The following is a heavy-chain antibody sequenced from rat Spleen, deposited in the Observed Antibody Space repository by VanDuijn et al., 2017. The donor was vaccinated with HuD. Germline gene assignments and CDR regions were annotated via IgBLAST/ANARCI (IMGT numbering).Heavy chain of an antibody. J-gene: IGHJ2*01. Sequence: EVQLQESGPGLVKPSQSLSLTCSVTGYSITSGYGWNWIRKFPGNKLEWMGYISYSGSTDYNPSLKSRISITRATSKNQFFLQLNSVTTEDTATYYCARYRGSLQWPFDYWGQGVMVTVSS. V-gene: IGHV3-1*01. CDR3: ARYRGSLQWPFDY. CDR2: ISYSGST. CDR1: GYSITSGY. D-gene: IGHD1-1*01.